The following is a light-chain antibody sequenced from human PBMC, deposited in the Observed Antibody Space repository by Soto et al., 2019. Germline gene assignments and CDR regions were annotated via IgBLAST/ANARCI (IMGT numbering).Light chain of an antibody. CDR2: DAS. CDR1: QSISTY. CDR3: QQYNSYSIT. J-gene: IGKJ5*01. Sequence: DIQMTQSPSSLSASVGDRVTITCLASQSISTYLNWYQQKPGKAPKLLIYDASSLESGVPSRFSGSGSGTEFTLTISSLQPDDFATYYCQQYNSYSITFGQGTRLEIK. V-gene: IGKV1-5*01.